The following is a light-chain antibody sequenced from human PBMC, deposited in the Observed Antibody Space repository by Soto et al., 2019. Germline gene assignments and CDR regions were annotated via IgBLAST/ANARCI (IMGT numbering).Light chain of an antibody. CDR1: QGISNY. CDR3: HKYNSAPLT. CDR2: ASS. V-gene: IGKV1-27*01. Sequence: DIQMTQSPSSLSASVGDIVTITCRASQGISNYLAWYQQKPGEVPKVLIYASSTLQSGVPSRFSGSGSGTDFTLAISSLQPEDVATYCCHKYNSAPLTFGGGTKVEIK. J-gene: IGKJ4*01.